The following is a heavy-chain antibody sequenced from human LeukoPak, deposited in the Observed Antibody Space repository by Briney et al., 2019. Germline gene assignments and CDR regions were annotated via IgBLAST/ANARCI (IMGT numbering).Heavy chain of an antibody. CDR3: ARDRRYCSGSRCYSGVDY. V-gene: IGHV3-53*01. CDR2: IYSGGST. Sequence: GGSLRLSCAASGFTVSSNYMTWVRQAPGKGLEWASVIYSGGSTYYGDSVKGRFTISRDNSKNTLYLQMNSLRAEDTAVYYCARDRRYCSGSRCYSGVDYWGQGALVTVSS. D-gene: IGHD2-15*01. J-gene: IGHJ4*02. CDR1: GFTVSSNY.